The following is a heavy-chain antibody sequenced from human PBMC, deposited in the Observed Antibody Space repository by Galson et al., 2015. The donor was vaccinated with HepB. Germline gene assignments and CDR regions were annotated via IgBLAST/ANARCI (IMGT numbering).Heavy chain of an antibody. Sequence: SVKVSCKASGDTFSMYGFSWVRQAPGEGLEGVGWSSRHDGNRNTAQRFQGRVTITADGSTSTAYMELGGLTLEDTAVYYCARLQLQTNTNPMLPLLDYYYGMDVWGQGTTVTVAS. V-gene: IGHV1-18*01. D-gene: IGHD1-14*01. CDR1: GDTFSMYG. CDR2: SSRHDGNR. CDR3: ARLQLQTNTNPMLPLLDYYYGMDV. J-gene: IGHJ6*02.